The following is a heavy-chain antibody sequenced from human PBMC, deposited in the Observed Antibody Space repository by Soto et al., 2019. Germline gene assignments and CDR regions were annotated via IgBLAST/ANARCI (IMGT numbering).Heavy chain of an antibody. J-gene: IGHJ6*02. Sequence: GASVKVSCKASGYTFTGYYMHWVRQAPGQRLEWMGWINPNSGGTNYAQKFQGWVTMTRDTSISTAYMELSRLRSDDTAVYYCAREGEGYSYGLYYYYYGMDVWGQGTKVTVSS. D-gene: IGHD5-18*01. CDR3: AREGEGYSYGLYYYYYGMDV. CDR2: INPNSGGT. V-gene: IGHV1-2*04. CDR1: GYTFTGYY.